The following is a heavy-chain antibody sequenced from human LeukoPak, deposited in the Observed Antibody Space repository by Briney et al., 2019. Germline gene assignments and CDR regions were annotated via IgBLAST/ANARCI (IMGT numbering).Heavy chain of an antibody. CDR1: GGSISSYY. CDR3: ARGGSGWYGNYFDY. Sequence: SETLSLTCTVSGGSISSYYWSWIRQPAGKGLEWIGRIYTIGGTNYNPSLKSRVTMSVDTSKNQFSLKLSSVTAADTAVYYCARGGSGWYGNYFDYWGQGTLVTVSS. CDR2: IYTIGGT. J-gene: IGHJ4*02. V-gene: IGHV4-4*07. D-gene: IGHD6-19*01.